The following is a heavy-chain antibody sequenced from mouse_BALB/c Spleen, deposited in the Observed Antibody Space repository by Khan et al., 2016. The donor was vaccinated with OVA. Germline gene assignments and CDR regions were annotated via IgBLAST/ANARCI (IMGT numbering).Heavy chain of an antibody. Sequence: VQLQQSGPDLVKPGASVKISCKASGYSFTLYYMTWVKQSHGKSLEWIGRVNPNTGGSDYNQEFKGTALFTVDTSSNTSYMELHSPASEDYAVYYCARGYDFFAYWGQGTMVTVSA. D-gene: IGHD2-14*01. CDR3: ARGYDFFAY. V-gene: IGHV1-26*01. J-gene: IGHJ3*01. CDR1: GYSFTLYY. CDR2: VNPNTGGS.